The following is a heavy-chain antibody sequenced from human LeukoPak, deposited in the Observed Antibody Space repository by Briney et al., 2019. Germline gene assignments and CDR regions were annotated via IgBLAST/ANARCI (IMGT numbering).Heavy chain of an antibody. CDR1: GRAFSGYY. V-gene: IGHV4-34*01. CDR3: ARGGYYGSGSYYGDAFDI. D-gene: IGHD3-10*01. Sequence: SETLSTTWAVDGRAFSGYYWSWIRQPTGEGLDWIGGINHSGSANYNPSLKSRVLISVDTSKTQFSLKLSSVTAADTAVYYCARGGYYGSGSYYGDAFDIWGQGTMVTVSS. J-gene: IGHJ3*02. CDR2: INHSGSA.